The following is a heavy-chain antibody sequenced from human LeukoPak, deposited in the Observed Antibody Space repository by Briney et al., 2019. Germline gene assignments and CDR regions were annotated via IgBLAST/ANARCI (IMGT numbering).Heavy chain of an antibody. J-gene: IGHJ4*02. CDR1: GGSLSSGKW. CDR2: SYNSGNT. CDR3: ARGASRPFDY. Sequence: SGTLSLTCAVSGGSLSSGKWWSGVRQPPGKGREWSGESYNSGNTNFSPSLKSRVTISVDKSKNQFSLDLISVTAADTAVYYCARGASRPFDYSGQGALVTVSS. V-gene: IGHV4-4*02.